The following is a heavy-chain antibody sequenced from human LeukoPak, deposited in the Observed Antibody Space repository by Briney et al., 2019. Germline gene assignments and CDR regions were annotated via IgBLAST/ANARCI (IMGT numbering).Heavy chain of an antibody. CDR1: GYSISSGYY. V-gene: IGHV4-61*01. CDR2: IYYSGTT. Sequence: SETLSLTCTVSGYSISSGYYWGWIRQPPGKGLEWIGYIYYSGTTNYNPSLKRRVTISVDTSKNQFSLKLSSVTAADTAVYYCARDRGSSWYRYAFDIWGQGTMVTVSS. D-gene: IGHD6-13*01. CDR3: ARDRGSSWYRYAFDI. J-gene: IGHJ3*02.